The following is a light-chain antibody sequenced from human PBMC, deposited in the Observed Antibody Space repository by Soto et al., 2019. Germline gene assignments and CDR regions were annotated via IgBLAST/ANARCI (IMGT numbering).Light chain of an antibody. CDR3: QQYGSSPLFT. V-gene: IGKV3-20*01. J-gene: IGKJ3*01. CDR2: GAS. Sequence: EIVLTQSPGTLSLSPGERATLSCRASQSVSSSYLAWYQQKPGQAPRLLIDGASSRATDIPDRFSGSGSGTDFTLTISRLEPEDFAVYYCQQYGSSPLFTFGPGTKVDIK. CDR1: QSVSSSY.